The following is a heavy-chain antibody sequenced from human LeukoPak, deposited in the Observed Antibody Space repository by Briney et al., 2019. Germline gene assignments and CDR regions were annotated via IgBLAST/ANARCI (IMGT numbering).Heavy chain of an antibody. J-gene: IGHJ4*02. D-gene: IGHD1-26*01. CDR1: GFTFSSYS. CDR3: ARDKSVGATDTFDY. V-gene: IGHV3-48*04. Sequence: GGSLRLSCAASGFTFSSYSMNWVRQAPRKGLEWVSYISSSSSTIYYADSVKGRFTISRDNAKNSLYLQMNSLRAEDTAVYYCARDKSVGATDTFDYWGQGTLVTVSS. CDR2: ISSSSSTI.